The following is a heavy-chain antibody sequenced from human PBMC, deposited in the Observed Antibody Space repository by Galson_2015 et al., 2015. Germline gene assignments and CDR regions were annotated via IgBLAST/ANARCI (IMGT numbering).Heavy chain of an antibody. CDR1: GDSVSSNSAT. V-gene: IGHV6-1*01. J-gene: IGHJ4*02. D-gene: IGHD3-16*01. Sequence: CAISGDSVSSNSATWNWIRQSPSRGLEWLGRTYYRSKWYNNYAISVKSRITIKPDTSKNQFSLQLNSVTPEDTAVYYCAGGPKDDYWGQGTRVTVSS. CDR2: TYYRSKWYN. CDR3: AGGPKDDY.